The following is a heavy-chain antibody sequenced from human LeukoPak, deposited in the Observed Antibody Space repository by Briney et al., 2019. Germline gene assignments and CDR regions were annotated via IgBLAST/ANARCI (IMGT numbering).Heavy chain of an antibody. CDR1: GFTFSSYW. J-gene: IGHJ6*03. D-gene: IGHD2-15*01. V-gene: IGHV3-7*01. CDR2: IKQSGSAN. Sequence: PGGSLRLSCAASGFTFSSYWMSWVRQAPGKGLEWVANIKQSGSANYYAAPVNGRFTTARDNAKSSLYLQMNSLRAEDTAVYYCARDCSDIVVVVAATPEWYYYYYMDVWGKGTTVTVSS. CDR3: ARDCSDIVVVVAATPEWYYYYYMDV.